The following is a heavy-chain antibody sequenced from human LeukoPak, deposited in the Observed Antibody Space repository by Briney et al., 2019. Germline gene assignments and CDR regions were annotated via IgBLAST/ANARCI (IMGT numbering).Heavy chain of an antibody. CDR2: IYYNGNT. V-gene: IGHV4-59*01. Sequence: PSETLSLTCTVSGGSFSSYYWSWIRQPPGKGLEWIGYIYYNGNTNYNPSLKRRVTMSVDTSRNQFSLKLTSVTAADTAIYYCALLDYWGQGTLVTVTS. CDR3: ALLDY. J-gene: IGHJ4*02. CDR1: GGSFSSYY.